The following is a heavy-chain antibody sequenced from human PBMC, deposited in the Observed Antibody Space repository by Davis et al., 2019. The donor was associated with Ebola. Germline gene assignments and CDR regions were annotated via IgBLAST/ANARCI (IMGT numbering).Heavy chain of an antibody. CDR2: ISGSGGST. CDR1: GFTFSRYA. Sequence: GESLKISCAASGFTFSRYAMSWVRQAPGKGLEWVSAISGSGGSTYYADSVKGRFTISRDNSKNTLYLQMNSLRAEDTSVYYCAKAGSGSYFKWDFDYWGQGTLVTVSS. CDR3: AKAGSGSYFKWDFDY. J-gene: IGHJ4*01. D-gene: IGHD1-26*01. V-gene: IGHV3-23*01.